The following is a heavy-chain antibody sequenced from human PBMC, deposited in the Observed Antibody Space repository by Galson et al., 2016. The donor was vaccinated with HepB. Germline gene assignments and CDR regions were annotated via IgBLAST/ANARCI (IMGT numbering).Heavy chain of an antibody. CDR3: AKDPDFWSGYCVD. V-gene: IGHV3-30*18. CDR2: ISYDESNK. D-gene: IGHD3-3*01. J-gene: IGHJ4*02. Sequence: SLRLSCAASRFTFSSYGMHWVRLAPGKGLEWVAVISYDESNKYYADSVKGRFTISRDNSRNTLFLQMNSLRAEDTAVYYCAKDPDFWSGYCVDWGQGTLVTVSS. CDR1: RFTFSSYG.